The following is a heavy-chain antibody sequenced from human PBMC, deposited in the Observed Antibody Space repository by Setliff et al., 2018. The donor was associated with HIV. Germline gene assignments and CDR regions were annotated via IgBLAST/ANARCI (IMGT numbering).Heavy chain of an antibody. D-gene: IGHD6-19*01. J-gene: IGHJ6*02. V-gene: IGHV4-38-2*01. CDR3: ARQFTVQWLVSTYGMDV. CDR1: GYSISSGYY. Sequence: PSETLSLTCAVSGYSISSGYYWGWIRQPPGKGRGWIGSIYHSGSTYYNPSLKSRVTISVDTSKNQFSLNLSAVTAADAAVYYSARQFTVQWLVSTYGMDVWGQGTTVTVSS. CDR2: IYHSGST.